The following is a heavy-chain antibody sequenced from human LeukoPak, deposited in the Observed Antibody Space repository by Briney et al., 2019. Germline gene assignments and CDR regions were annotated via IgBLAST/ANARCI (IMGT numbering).Heavy chain of an antibody. D-gene: IGHD4-17*01. Sequence: ASVKVSCKASGYTFTSYGINWVRQAPGQGLEWMGWIRVYNGNTNYAQKLQGRVTMTTDTSTSTAYMELSSLRSEDTAVYYCARVTVKRHFDYWGQGTLVTVSS. CDR2: IRVYNGNT. V-gene: IGHV1-18*01. J-gene: IGHJ4*02. CDR1: GYTFTSYG. CDR3: ARVTVKRHFDY.